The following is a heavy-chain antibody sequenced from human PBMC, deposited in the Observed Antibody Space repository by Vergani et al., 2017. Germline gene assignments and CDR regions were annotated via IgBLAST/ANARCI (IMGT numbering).Heavy chain of an antibody. Sequence: QVQLQESGPGLVKPSETLSLTCTVSGYSISSGYYCGWIRQPPGRGLEWIGSIYHSGSTSYNPSLKSRVTISVDTSKNQFSLKLSSVTAAATAVYYCARDSGSYVLGSYEAWFDPWGQTTLVTVSS. V-gene: IGHV4-38-2*02. CDR1: GYSISSGYY. CDR2: IYHSGST. CDR3: ARDSGSYVLGSYEAWFDP. D-gene: IGHD3-16*01. J-gene: IGHJ5*02.